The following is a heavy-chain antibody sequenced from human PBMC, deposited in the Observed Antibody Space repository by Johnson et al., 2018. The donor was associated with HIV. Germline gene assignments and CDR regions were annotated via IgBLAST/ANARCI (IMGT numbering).Heavy chain of an antibody. Sequence: MLLVESGGGLVKPVGSLRLSCAASGFTFSSYDMHWVRPATGKGLEWVSAIGTAGDTYYPGSVKGRFPISRDNSKNTRYLQMNSLRAEDTAVYYCARGDSSGWYRYAFDIWGQGTMVTVSS. J-gene: IGHJ3*02. CDR1: GFTFSSYD. CDR2: IGTAGDT. D-gene: IGHD6-19*01. V-gene: IGHV3-13*01. CDR3: ARGDSSGWYRYAFDI.